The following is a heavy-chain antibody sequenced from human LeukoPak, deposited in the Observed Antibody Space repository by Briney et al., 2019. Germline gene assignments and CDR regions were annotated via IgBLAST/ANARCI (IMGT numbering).Heavy chain of an antibody. Sequence: SQTLSLTCAISGDSVSSNSAAWNWIRQSPSRGLEWLGRTYYRSKWYDDYAVSVRSRITISPDTSKNQFTLQLSSVTPGDTAVYYCARVDQWPPSGWFDPWGQGIQVTVSS. CDR2: TYYRSKWYD. CDR3: ARVDQWPPSGWFDP. CDR1: GDSVSSNSAA. J-gene: IGHJ5*02. D-gene: IGHD6-19*01. V-gene: IGHV6-1*01.